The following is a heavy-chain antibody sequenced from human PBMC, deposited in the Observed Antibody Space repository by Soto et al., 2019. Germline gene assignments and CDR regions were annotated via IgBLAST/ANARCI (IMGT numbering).Heavy chain of an antibody. D-gene: IGHD7-27*01. CDR2: IYYNGNT. V-gene: IGHV4-59*11. CDR1: GGSISNHY. CDR3: TRANWYSEY. J-gene: IGHJ4*02. Sequence: QVQLQESGPGLVKPSETLSLTCSVSGGSISNHYWRWIRQPPGKGLEWIGYIYYNGNTNYNPSLMSRVTTSVDTSMNQISLKLTTVTAADTAVYYCTRANWYSEYWGQGTLVTVSS.